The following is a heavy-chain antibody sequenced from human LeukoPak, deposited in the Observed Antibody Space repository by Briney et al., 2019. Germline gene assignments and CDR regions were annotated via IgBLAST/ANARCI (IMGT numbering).Heavy chain of an antibody. CDR2: IYYTGST. CDR1: GASISSYY. V-gene: IGHV4-59*08. CDR3: ARVSSSSRPNFDY. D-gene: IGHD6-6*01. J-gene: IGHJ4*02. Sequence: SETLSLTCTVSGASISSYYWSWVRRPPREGLEWIGYIYYTGSTNYNPSLKSRATISVDTSKNQFSLKLSSVTAADTAVYYCARVSSSSRPNFDYWGQGTLVTVSS.